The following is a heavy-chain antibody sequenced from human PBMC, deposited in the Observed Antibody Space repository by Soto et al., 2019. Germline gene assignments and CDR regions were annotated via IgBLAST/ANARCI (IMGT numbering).Heavy chain of an antibody. V-gene: IGHV1-18*01. CDR3: ARGRYGDY. CDR1: GYGFTTYG. D-gene: IGHD1-1*01. Sequence: QVHLVQSGAEVKKPGASVKVSCKGSGYGFTTYGITWVRQAPGQGLEWMAWISAHNGNTNYAQKLQGRVTVTRDTPPGTAYMELRSPRSYGTAVYYCARGRYGDYWGQGALVTVPS. J-gene: IGHJ4*02. CDR2: ISAHNGNT.